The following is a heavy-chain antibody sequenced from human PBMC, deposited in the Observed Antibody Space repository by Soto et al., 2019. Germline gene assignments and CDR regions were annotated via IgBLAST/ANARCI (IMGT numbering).Heavy chain of an antibody. D-gene: IGHD3-16*01. CDR2: IIPIFGTA. Sequence: QVQLVQSGAEVKKPGSSVKVSCKASGGTFSSYAISWVRQAPVQGLEWMGGIIPIFGTANYAQKFQGRVTITADESTSTAYLELSSLRSEDTAVYYCARDTPMASNPFGVFDYWGQGTLVTVAS. CDR3: ARDTPMASNPFGVFDY. CDR1: GGTFSSYA. J-gene: IGHJ4*02. V-gene: IGHV1-69*01.